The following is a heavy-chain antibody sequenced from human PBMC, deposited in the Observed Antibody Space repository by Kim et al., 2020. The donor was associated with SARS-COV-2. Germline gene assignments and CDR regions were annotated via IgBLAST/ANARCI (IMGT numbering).Heavy chain of an antibody. J-gene: IGHJ4*02. CDR2: ISYDGSNK. CDR1: GFTFSSYG. D-gene: IGHD3-10*01. V-gene: IGHV3-30*18. CDR3: AKDPYGSGTYAIDY. Sequence: GGSLRLSCAASGFTFSSYGMHWVRQAPGKGLEWVAVISYDGSNKYYADSVKGRFTISRDNSKNTLYVQMNSLRAEDTAVYYCAKDPYGSGTYAIDYWGQGTLATVSS.